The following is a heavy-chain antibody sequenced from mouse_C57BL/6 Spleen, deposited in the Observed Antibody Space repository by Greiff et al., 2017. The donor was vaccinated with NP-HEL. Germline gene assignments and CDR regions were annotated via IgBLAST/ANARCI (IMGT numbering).Heavy chain of an antibody. CDR1: GYSFTGYY. CDR3: ARLGLGLFYAMDY. V-gene: IGHV1-42*01. Sequence: VQLQQSGPELVKPGASVKISCKASGYSFTGYYMNWVKQSPEKSLEWIGEINPSTGGTTYNQKFKAKATLTVDKSSSTAYMQLKGLTSDDSAVYYCARLGLGLFYAMDYWGQGTSVTV. J-gene: IGHJ4*01. CDR2: INPSTGGT. D-gene: IGHD4-1*01.